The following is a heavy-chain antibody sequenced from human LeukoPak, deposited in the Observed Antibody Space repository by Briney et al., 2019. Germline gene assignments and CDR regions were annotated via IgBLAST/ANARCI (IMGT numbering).Heavy chain of an antibody. CDR1: GYTFTSYY. D-gene: IGHD3-22*01. CDR3: AREQYDYDETFDY. J-gene: IGHJ4*02. V-gene: IGHV1-2*02. Sequence: GASVKVSCKASGYTFTSYYMHWVRQAPGQGLEWMGWINPNSGGTNYAQKFQGRVTMTRDTSISTAYMELSRLRSDDTAVYYCAREQYDYDETFDYWGQGTLVTVSS. CDR2: INPNSGGT.